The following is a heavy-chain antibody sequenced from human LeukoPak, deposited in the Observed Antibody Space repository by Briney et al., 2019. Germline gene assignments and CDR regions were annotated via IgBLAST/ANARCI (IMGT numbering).Heavy chain of an antibody. J-gene: IGHJ1*01. CDR3: ARDSGNRGFQY. V-gene: IGHV4-31*03. CDR2: IYYSGNT. D-gene: IGHD1-14*01. Sequence: PSQTLSLTCTVSGGSISSGGYYWSWIRQLPGKGLEWIGYIYYSGNTYYNPSLKSRVTISGDTSKNQISLKLTSVTAADTAVYYCARDSGNRGFQYWGQGTLVTVSS. CDR1: GGSISSGGYY.